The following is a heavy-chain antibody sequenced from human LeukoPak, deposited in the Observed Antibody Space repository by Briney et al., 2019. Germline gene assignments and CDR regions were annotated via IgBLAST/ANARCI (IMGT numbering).Heavy chain of an antibody. CDR2: ISGNSGDI. CDR1: GFTFSDYY. V-gene: IGHV3-11*05. CDR3: TRDPRRLDY. J-gene: IGHJ4*02. Sequence: PGGSLRLSCAVSGFTFSDYYMTWVRQAPGKGLEWLSYISGNSGDINYLDSVRGRFTISRDNAKNSLYLRMNSLRVEDTAVYYCTRDPRRLDYLGQGTLVTVSS.